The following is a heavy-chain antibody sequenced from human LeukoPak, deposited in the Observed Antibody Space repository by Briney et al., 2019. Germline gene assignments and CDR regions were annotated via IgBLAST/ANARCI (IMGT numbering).Heavy chain of an antibody. V-gene: IGHV3-21*01. CDR2: ISSSSSYI. CDR3: ARDYYYDILTGYFDY. Sequence: GGSLRLSCAASGFTFSNYSMNWVRQAPGKGLEWVSSISSSSSYIYYADSVKGRFTISRDNAKNSLYLQMNSLRAEDTAVYYCARDYYYDILTGYFDYWGQGTLVTVSS. J-gene: IGHJ4*02. CDR1: GFTFSNYS. D-gene: IGHD3-9*01.